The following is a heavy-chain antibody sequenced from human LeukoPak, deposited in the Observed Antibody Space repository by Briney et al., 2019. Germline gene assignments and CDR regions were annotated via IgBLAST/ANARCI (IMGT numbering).Heavy chain of an antibody. V-gene: IGHV5-51*01. Sequence: GESLKISCKGFGYSFTSYWIGWVRQMPGKGLEWMRIIYPGDFDTRYSPSFEGQVTISADKSISTAYLQWNSLKASDTAMYFCARGNGYNSPYLDFWGQGTLVTVSS. J-gene: IGHJ4*02. CDR1: GYSFTSYW. CDR2: IYPGDFDT. CDR3: ARGNGYNSPYLDF. D-gene: IGHD5-24*01.